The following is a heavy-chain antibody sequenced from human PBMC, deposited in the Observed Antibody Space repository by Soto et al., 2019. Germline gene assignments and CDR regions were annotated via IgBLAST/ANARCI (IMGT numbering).Heavy chain of an antibody. CDR1: GFTFSSYG. CDR2: IWYDGSNK. V-gene: IGHV3-33*01. CDR3: ARTRSSSWFCRRALAKVNAGAD. Sequence: QVQLVESGGGVVQPGRSLRLSCAASGFTFSSYGMHWVRQAPGKGLEWVAVIWYDGSNKYYADSVKGRFTISRDNSKNTLYLQMNSLRAEDTAVYYCARTRSSSWFCRRALAKVNAGADWGQGTLVTVSS. D-gene: IGHD6-13*01. J-gene: IGHJ4*02.